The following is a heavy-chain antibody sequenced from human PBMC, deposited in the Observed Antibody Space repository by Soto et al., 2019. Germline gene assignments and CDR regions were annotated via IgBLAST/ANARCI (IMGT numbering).Heavy chain of an antibody. CDR3: ARHKISPKSYYSDS. CDR2: INHGGST. V-gene: IGHV4-34*01. Sequence: PSETLSLTCAVYGGSFSGDYWSWIRQPPGKGLEWIGEINHGGSTNYNPSLKSRVTISVDTSKNQFSLKLSSVTAADTAVYYCARHKISPKSYYSDSGGKGPLVTVSS. CDR1: GGSFSGDY. J-gene: IGHJ4*02.